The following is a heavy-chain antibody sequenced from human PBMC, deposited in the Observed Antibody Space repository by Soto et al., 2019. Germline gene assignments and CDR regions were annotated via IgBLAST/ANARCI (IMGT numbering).Heavy chain of an antibody. Sequence: ASVKVSCKASGCTFTSYAMHWVRQAPGQRLEWMGWINAGNGNTKYSQKFQGRVTITRDTSASTAYMELSSLRSEDTAVYYCVRCETNRRYYVMDVWGQGSSVTGSS. D-gene: IGHD1-1*01. CDR1: GCTFTSYA. V-gene: IGHV1-3*01. J-gene: IGHJ6*02. CDR2: INAGNGNT. CDR3: VRCETNRRYYVMDV.